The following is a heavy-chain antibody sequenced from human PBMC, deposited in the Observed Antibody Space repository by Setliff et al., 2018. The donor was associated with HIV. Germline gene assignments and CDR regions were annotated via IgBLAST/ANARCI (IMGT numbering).Heavy chain of an antibody. J-gene: IGHJ3*02. Sequence: PSETLSLTCAVSGYSISSDYYCGWIRQPPGKGLEWIGSIYRIGTTYYNPSLKSRITISVDTSKNQFSLKLSSVTAADTAVYYCATSLITVPPDAFDIWGQGTMVTVSS. V-gene: IGHV4-38-2*01. D-gene: IGHD4-4*01. CDR3: ATSLITVPPDAFDI. CDR2: IYRIGTT. CDR1: GYSISSDYY.